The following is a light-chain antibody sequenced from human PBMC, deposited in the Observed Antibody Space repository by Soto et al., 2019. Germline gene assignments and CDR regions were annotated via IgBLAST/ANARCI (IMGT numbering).Light chain of an antibody. Sequence: EIVLTQSPATLSVSPGERVTLSCRASQSVDINLSWYQQKPGQAPRLLIYGASTRATDMSGTFSGRGSGTEFTLTISNLRPEDFADYYCQQYRSWPRTVGQGTKVDIK. J-gene: IGKJ1*01. CDR2: GAS. V-gene: IGKV3-15*01. CDR1: QSVDIN. CDR3: QQYRSWPRT.